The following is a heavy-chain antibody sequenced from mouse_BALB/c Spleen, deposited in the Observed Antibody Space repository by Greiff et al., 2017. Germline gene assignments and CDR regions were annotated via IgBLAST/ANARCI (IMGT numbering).Heavy chain of an antibody. J-gene: IGHJ3*01. V-gene: IGHV1S137*01. CDR3: AREGYGNWGFAY. Sequence: QVQLKQSGAELVRPGVSVKISCKGSGYTFTDYAMHWVKQSHAKSLEWIGVISTYYGDASYNQKFKGKATMTVDKSSSTAYMELARLTSEDSAIYYCAREGYGNWGFAYWGQGTLVTVSA. D-gene: IGHD2-1*01. CDR2: ISTYYGDA. CDR1: GYTFTDYA.